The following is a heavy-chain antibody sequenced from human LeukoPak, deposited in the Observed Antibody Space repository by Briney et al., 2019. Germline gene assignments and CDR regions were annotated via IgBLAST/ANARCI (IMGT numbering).Heavy chain of an antibody. J-gene: IGHJ4*02. CDR1: GFTFSSYS. D-gene: IGHD3-10*01. CDR3: ARGTYYYGSGSVN. CDR2: ISSSSSYI. V-gene: IGHV3-21*01. Sequence: GGSLRLSCAASGFTFSSYSMNWVRQAPGKGVEWVSSISSSSSYIYYADSVKGRFTISRDNAKNSLYLQMNSLRAEDTAVYYCARGTYYYGSGSVNWGQGTLVTVSS.